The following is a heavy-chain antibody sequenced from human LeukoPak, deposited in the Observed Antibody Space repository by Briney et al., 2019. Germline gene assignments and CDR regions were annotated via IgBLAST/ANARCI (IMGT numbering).Heavy chain of an antibody. CDR3: ARGPITMSVPFY. Sequence: SETLSLTCTVSSYSINSGYYWGWIRQPPGKGLEWIGYIYYSGSTNYNPSLKSRVTISVDTSKNQFSLKLSSVTAADTAVYYCARGPITMSVPFYWGQGTLVTVSS. CDR1: SYSINSGYY. J-gene: IGHJ4*02. V-gene: IGHV4-59*01. D-gene: IGHD3-10*02. CDR2: IYYSGST.